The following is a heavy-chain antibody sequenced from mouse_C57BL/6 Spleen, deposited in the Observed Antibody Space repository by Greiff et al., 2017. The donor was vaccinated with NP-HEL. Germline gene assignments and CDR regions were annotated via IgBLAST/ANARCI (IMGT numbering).Heavy chain of an antibody. Sequence: QVQLQQPGAELVMPGASVKLSCKASGYTFTSYWMHWVKQRPGQGLEWIGEIDPSDSYTNYNQKFKGKSTLTVDKSSSTAYMQLSSLTSEDSAVYYCAGASYPRGYFDVWGTGTTVTVSS. CDR2: IDPSDSYT. CDR1: GYTFTSYW. CDR3: AGASYPRGYFDV. J-gene: IGHJ1*03. D-gene: IGHD6-5*01. V-gene: IGHV1-69*01.